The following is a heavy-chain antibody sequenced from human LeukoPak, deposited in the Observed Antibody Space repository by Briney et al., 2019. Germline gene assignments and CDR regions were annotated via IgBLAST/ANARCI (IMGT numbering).Heavy chain of an antibody. Sequence: SETLSLTCTVSGGSISSYYWSWIRQPPGKGLEWIGYIYYSGSTNYNPSLKSRVTISVDTSKNQFSLKLSSVTAADTAVYYCVRRNYASSWYPYYYYYGMDVWGQGTTVTVSS. CDR1: GGSISSYY. CDR2: IYYSGST. CDR3: VRRNYASSWYPYYYYYGMDV. J-gene: IGHJ6*02. D-gene: IGHD6-13*01. V-gene: IGHV4-59*08.